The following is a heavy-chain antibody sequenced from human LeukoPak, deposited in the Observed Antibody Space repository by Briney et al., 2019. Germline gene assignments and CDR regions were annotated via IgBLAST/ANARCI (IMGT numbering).Heavy chain of an antibody. Sequence: PGRSLRLSCAASGFTFSSYGMHWVRQAPGKGLEWVAVIWYDGSNKYYADSVKGRFTISRDNSKNTLYLQMNSLRAEDTAVYYCAKVGADTIFGVVSDFDYWGQGTLVTVSS. CDR2: IWYDGSNK. CDR3: AKVGADTIFGVVSDFDY. V-gene: IGHV3-33*06. CDR1: GFTFSSYG. D-gene: IGHD3-3*01. J-gene: IGHJ4*02.